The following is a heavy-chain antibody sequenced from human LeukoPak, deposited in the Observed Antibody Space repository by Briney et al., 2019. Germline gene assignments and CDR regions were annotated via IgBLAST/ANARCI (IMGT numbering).Heavy chain of an antibody. CDR3: ARGRKAYSYGYDSWFDP. V-gene: IGHV1-8*01. Sequence: ASVKVSCKASGYTFTSYDINWVRQATGQGLEWMGWMNPNSGNTGYAQKFQGRVTMTRNTSISTAYMELSSLRSEDTAVCYCARGRKAYSYGYDSWFDPWGQGTLVTVSS. CDR1: GYTFTSYD. D-gene: IGHD5-18*01. CDR2: MNPNSGNT. J-gene: IGHJ5*02.